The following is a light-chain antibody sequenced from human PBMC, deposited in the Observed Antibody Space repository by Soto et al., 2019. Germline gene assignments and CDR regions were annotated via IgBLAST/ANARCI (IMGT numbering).Light chain of an antibody. CDR3: SSYTTSSTRV. CDR1: SSDVGIYNY. J-gene: IGLJ1*01. Sequence: QSVLTQPPSVSGSAGQSIAISCTGSSSDVGIYNYVSWYQQHPGEVPKLIIYEVTSRPSGVSIRFSGSKSGNTASLTISGLQPEDEADYYCSSYTTSSTRVLGTGTKVTVL. V-gene: IGLV2-14*01. CDR2: EVT.